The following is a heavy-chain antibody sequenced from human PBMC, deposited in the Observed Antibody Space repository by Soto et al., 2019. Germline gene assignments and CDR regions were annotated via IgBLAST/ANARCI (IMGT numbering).Heavy chain of an antibody. V-gene: IGHV1-2*02. D-gene: IGHD3-22*01. CDR3: AKGNYYDSTPPSY. CDR1: GYTFTGYY. J-gene: IGHJ4*02. Sequence: GASVKVSCKASGYTFTGYYVHWVRQAPGQGLEWMGWINPNSGGTNYAQKFQGRVTMTRDTSISTAYMELSRLRSDDTAVYYCAKGNYYDSTPPSYWGQGTLVTVSS. CDR2: INPNSGGT.